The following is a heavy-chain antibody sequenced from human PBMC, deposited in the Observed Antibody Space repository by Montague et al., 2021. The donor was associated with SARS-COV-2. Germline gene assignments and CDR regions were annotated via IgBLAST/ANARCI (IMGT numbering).Heavy chain of an antibody. CDR2: IYNSGST. V-gene: IGHV4-38-2*02. Sequence: SETLSLTCTVSGYSISTGYYWCWIRQPPGKRLEWIGTIYNSGSTYFNPSLKSRVTISVDTSKNQFSLNLSSATAADTAVYYCAKVAGSHDTFDIWGRGTMVTVSS. D-gene: IGHD6-19*01. CDR1: GYSISTGYY. CDR3: AKVAGSHDTFDI. J-gene: IGHJ3*02.